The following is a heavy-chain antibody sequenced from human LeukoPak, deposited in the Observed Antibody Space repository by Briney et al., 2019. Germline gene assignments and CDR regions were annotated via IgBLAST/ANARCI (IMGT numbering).Heavy chain of an antibody. V-gene: IGHV1-2*02. Sequence: ASVKVSCKASGYTFTGYYMHWVRQAPGQGLEWMGWINPNSGGTNYAHKFQGRGTMTRSTSISTAYIELSRLRSDDTAVYYCARDGVDGYMGPWGQGTLVTVSS. J-gene: IGHJ5*02. D-gene: IGHD5-24*01. CDR1: GYTFTGYY. CDR3: ARDGVDGYMGP. CDR2: INPNSGGT.